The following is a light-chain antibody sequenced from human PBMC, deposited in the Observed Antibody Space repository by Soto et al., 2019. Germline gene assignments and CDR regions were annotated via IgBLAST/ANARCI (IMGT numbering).Light chain of an antibody. CDR3: QQDYNLRT. CDR1: QSVSSSY. J-gene: IGKJ1*01. V-gene: IGKV3D-7*01. CDR2: GAS. Sequence: PGERVTLSCRASQSVSSSYLTWYQQKPGQAPRLLIYGASTRATGIPARFCGSGSETDFTLTISSLQPEDFAVYYCQQDYNLRTFGQGTKVEIK.